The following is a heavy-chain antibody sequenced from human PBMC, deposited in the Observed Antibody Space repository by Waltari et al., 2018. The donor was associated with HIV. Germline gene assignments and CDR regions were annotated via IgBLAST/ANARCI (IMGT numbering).Heavy chain of an antibody. J-gene: IGHJ2*01. CDR1: GFKVSNFW. V-gene: IGHV3-7*01. D-gene: IGHD1-26*01. CDR2: RKEDCAAK. CDR3: ARLIREGLNDWYFDL. Sequence: EVQLVESGGGLVQAGPSLRLSCKVSGFKVSNFWMSWVRHGLDKGLEWVANRKEDCAAKIDLDSVKGRITISKDSAKNSVYLSLTNLTVGDTALYFCARLIREGLNDWYFDLWGRGTVITVFS.